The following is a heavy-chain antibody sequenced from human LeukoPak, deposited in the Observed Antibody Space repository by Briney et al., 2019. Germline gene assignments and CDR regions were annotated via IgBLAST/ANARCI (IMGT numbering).Heavy chain of an antibody. V-gene: IGHV4-31*03. Sequence: SETLSLTCTVSGGSISSGGYYWSWIRQHPGKGLEWIGYIYYSGSTYYNPSLKSRVTISVDTSKNQFSLKLSSATAADTAVYYCARVQRGLYDSSGYYDYYFDYWGQGTLVTVSS. J-gene: IGHJ4*02. CDR3: ARVQRGLYDSSGYYDYYFDY. D-gene: IGHD3-22*01. CDR2: IYYSGST. CDR1: GGSISSGGYY.